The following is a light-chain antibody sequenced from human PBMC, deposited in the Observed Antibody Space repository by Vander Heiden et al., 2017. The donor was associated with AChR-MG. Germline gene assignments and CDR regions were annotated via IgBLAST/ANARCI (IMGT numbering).Light chain of an antibody. V-gene: IGKV1-6*02. Sequence: AIQMTQSPSSLSASVGDRVTITCRASQGIRRDLGWYQQKPGTAPKLLVFAASTLHSGVPSRFSGSGSDTDFTLTITNLQPEDFATYYCRQDSVYPWTFGQGTKVEV. CDR3: RQDSVYPWT. CDR1: QGIRRD. J-gene: IGKJ1*01. CDR2: AAS.